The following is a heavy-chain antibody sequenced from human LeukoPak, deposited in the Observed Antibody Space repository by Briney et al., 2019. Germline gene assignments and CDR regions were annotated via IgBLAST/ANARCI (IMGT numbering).Heavy chain of an antibody. Sequence: GGSLRLSCAASGFTFSNAWMSWVRQAPGKGLEWVGRIKSKTDGGTTDYAAPVKGRFTISRDDSKNTLYLQMNSLKTEDTAVYYCTTDLYCSSTSCYFGYYYYMDVWGKGTTVIVSS. D-gene: IGHD2-2*01. CDR3: TTDLYCSSTSCYFGYYYYMDV. CDR1: GFTFSNAW. CDR2: IKSKTDGGTT. V-gene: IGHV3-15*01. J-gene: IGHJ6*03.